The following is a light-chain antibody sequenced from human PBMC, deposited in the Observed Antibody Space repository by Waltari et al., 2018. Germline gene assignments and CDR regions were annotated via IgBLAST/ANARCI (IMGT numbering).Light chain of an antibody. CDR2: GGT. CDR3: QHYVRLPAT. CDR1: QGVSRA. Sequence: EIVLTQSPGALSLSPGERATLSCRASQGVSRALAWYQQKPGQAPRLLIYGGTRATGIPDRFSGSGSGTDFSLTISRLEPEDFAVYYCQHYVRLPATFGQGTKVEIK. V-gene: IGKV3-20*01. J-gene: IGKJ1*01.